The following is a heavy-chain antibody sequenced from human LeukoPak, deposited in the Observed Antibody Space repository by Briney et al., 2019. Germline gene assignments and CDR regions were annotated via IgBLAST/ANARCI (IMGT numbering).Heavy chain of an antibody. V-gene: IGHV3-30-3*01. D-gene: IGHD6-19*01. J-gene: IGHJ4*02. CDR2: ISYDGSNK. CDR3: ARDAHSSGWYSPYFDY. CDR1: GFTLRSYA. Sequence: GGSLRLSCTASGFTLRSYAMGWVRQAPGKGLEWVAVISYDGSNKYYADSVKGRFTISRDNSKNTLYLQMNSLRAEDTAVYYCARDAHSSGWYSPYFDYWGQGTLVTVSS.